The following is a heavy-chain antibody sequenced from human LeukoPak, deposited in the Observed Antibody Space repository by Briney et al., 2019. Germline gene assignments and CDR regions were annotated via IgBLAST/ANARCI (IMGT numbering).Heavy chain of an antibody. J-gene: IGHJ4*02. V-gene: IGHV4-38-2*02. Sequence: ASETLSLTCTVSGYSISSGFYWGWLRQPPGKVLECIGSIYHSGGTYYNPSLKSRVTISVDTSRNQFSLNLSSVTAADTAMYYCARAVGTSWNFFDYWGQGTLVTVSS. CDR3: ARAVGTSWNFFDY. D-gene: IGHD4-23*01. CDR1: GYSISSGFY. CDR2: IYHSGGT.